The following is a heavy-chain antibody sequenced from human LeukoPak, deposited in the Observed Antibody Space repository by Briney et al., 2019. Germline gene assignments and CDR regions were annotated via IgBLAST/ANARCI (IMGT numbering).Heavy chain of an antibody. CDR3: ARASNYCSSTSCFYYYYMDV. J-gene: IGHJ6*03. V-gene: IGHV4-59*01. CDR1: GGSISSYY. Sequence: SETLSLTCTVSGGSISSYYWSWIRQPPGKGLEWIGYIYYSGSTNYNPSLKSRVTISVDTSKNQFSLKLSSVTAADTAVYYCARASNYCSSTSCFYYYYMDVWGKGTTVTVS. D-gene: IGHD2-2*01. CDR2: IYYSGST.